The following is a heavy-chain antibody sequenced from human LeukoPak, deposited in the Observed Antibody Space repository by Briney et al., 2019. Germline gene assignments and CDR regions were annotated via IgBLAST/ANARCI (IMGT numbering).Heavy chain of an antibody. CDR2: IIPIFGTG. Sequence: GASVKVSCKVSGYTLTELSMHWVRQAPGKGLEWMGGIIPIFGTGNYAQRFQGRVTITAEESTSTAYLELSSLRSEDTAVYYCARESSKYDILTGYAYWGQGTLVTVSS. D-gene: IGHD3-9*01. CDR3: ARESSKYDILTGYAY. J-gene: IGHJ4*02. CDR1: GYTLTELS. V-gene: IGHV1-69*13.